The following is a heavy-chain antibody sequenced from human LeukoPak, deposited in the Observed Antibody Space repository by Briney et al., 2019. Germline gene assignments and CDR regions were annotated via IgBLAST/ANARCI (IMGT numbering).Heavy chain of an antibody. CDR2: IIPIFGTA. D-gene: IGHD5-12*01. J-gene: IGHJ6*02. CDR1: GGTFSSYS. Sequence: GASVKVSCKASGGTFSSYSISWVRQAPGQGLEWMGGIIPIFGTANYARKFQGRVTITADESTSTAYMELSSLRSEDTAVYYCSISGYDLGFHGARVYYYYGMDVWGQGTTVTVSS. CDR3: SISGYDLGFHGARVYYYYGMDV. V-gene: IGHV1-69*13.